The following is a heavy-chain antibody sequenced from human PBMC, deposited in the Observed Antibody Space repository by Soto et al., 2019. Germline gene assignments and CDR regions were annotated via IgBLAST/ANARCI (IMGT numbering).Heavy chain of an antibody. Sequence: QVQLVESGGGVVQPGRSLRLSCAASAFTFSNYGMHWVRQAPGKGLEWVAVIWSDGSNKYHADSVKGRITISRDNSKNTLYMEMNSLRDEDTAVYYCARGMTTVTPNRYYYGMDVWGQGTTVTVSS. D-gene: IGHD4-17*01. CDR1: AFTFSNYG. J-gene: IGHJ6*02. V-gene: IGHV3-33*01. CDR2: IWSDGSNK. CDR3: ARGMTTVTPNRYYYGMDV.